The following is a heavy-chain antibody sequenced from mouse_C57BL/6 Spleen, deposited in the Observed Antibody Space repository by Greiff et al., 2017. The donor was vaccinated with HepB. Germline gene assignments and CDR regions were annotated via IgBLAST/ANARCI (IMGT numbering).Heavy chain of an antibody. Sequence: VMLVESGPGLVQPSQSLSITCTVSGFSLTSYGVHWVRQSPGKGLEWLGVIWSGGSTDYNAAFISRLSISKDNSKSQVFFKMNSLQADDTAIYYCARNLIYDGYYYTMDYWGQGTSVTVSS. J-gene: IGHJ4*01. CDR1: GFSLTSYG. D-gene: IGHD2-3*01. CDR3: ARNLIYDGYYYTMDY. CDR2: IWSGGST. V-gene: IGHV2-2*01.